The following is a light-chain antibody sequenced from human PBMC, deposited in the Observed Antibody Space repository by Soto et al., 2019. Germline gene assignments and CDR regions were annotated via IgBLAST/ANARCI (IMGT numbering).Light chain of an antibody. CDR3: CSYAGSGTPYV. V-gene: IGLV2-23*02. Sequence: QSVLTQPASVSGSPGQSITISCTGTTSDVGSYSLVSWYQQHPGKVPKLLIYEVSKRPSGVSNRFSGSKSANTASLTISGLQAEDEADYYCCSYAGSGTPYVFGPGTKVIVL. CDR2: EVS. CDR1: TSDVGSYSL. J-gene: IGLJ1*01.